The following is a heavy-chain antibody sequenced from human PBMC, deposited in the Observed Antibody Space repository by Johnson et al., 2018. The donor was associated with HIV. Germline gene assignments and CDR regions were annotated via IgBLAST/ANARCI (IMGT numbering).Heavy chain of an antibody. Sequence: VQLVESGGGVVRPGGSLRLSCAASGFTFDDYGMSWVRQAPGKGLEWVSGISWNSGNIVYADSVKGRFTLSRDNAKRSLYLQMNSLRAEDTAFYYCAKDVYYYSSSALGAFDIWGHGTLVTVSS. V-gene: IGHV3-20*04. D-gene: IGHD3-22*01. J-gene: IGHJ3*02. CDR2: ISWNSGNI. CDR3: AKDVYYYSSSALGAFDI. CDR1: GFTFDDYG.